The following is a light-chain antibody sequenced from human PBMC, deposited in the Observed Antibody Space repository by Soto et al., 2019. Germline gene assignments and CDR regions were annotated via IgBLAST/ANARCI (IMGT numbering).Light chain of an antibody. J-gene: IGKJ2*01. CDR3: QQYNNWPYT. CDR2: DAS. V-gene: IGKV3-15*01. CDR1: QSVGSN. Sequence: EIVLTHSPATLSVSPGERAPLSCRASQSVGSNLAGYQQRPGQPPRLLIYDASTRATDIPARFSGGGSGTEFTLTISSLQSEDFAVYYCQQYNNWPYTFGQGTKLQIK.